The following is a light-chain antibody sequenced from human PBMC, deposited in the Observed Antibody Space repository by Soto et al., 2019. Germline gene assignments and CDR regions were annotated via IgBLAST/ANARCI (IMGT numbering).Light chain of an antibody. Sequence: DIQMTQSPSSVSASVGDTVTITCRASQGISDWLAWYQQIPGKAPKLLIFDASSLQSGVTARFSGSGSGTDFTLTISNLQPEDFATYYCQQDNSFPITFGQGTRLEIK. V-gene: IGKV1-12*01. CDR3: QQDNSFPIT. J-gene: IGKJ5*01. CDR2: DAS. CDR1: QGISDW.